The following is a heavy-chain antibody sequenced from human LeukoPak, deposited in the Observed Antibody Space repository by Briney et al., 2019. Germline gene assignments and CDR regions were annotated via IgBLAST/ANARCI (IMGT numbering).Heavy chain of an antibody. CDR3: ASQDTAMVPTFDY. CDR2: ISYDGSNK. V-gene: IGHV3-30*03. Sequence: GRSLRLSCAASGFTFSSYGMHWVRQAPGKGLEWVAVISYDGSNKYYADSVKGRFTISRDNAKNSLYLQMNSLRAEDTAVYYCASQDTAMVPTFDYWGQGTLVTVSS. CDR1: GFTFSSYG. J-gene: IGHJ4*02. D-gene: IGHD5-18*01.